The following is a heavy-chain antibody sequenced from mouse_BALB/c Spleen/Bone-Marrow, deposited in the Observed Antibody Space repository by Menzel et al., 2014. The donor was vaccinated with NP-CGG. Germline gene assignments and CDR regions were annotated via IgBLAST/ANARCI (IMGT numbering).Heavy chain of an antibody. CDR3: ARSTMITEGFAY. V-gene: IGHV2-9*02. J-gene: IGHJ3*01. CDR1: GISLTSYG. Sequence: VKLMESGPGLVAPSQSLSITCTVSGISLTSYGVHWVRQPPGKGLEWLGVLWAGGSANYNSALMSRLSISKDNSKSQVFLKMNSLQTDDTAMYYCARSTMITEGFAYWGQGTLVTVSA. CDR2: LWAGGSA. D-gene: IGHD2-4*01.